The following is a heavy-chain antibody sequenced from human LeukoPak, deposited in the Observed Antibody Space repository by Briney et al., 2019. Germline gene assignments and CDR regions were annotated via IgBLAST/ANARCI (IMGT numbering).Heavy chain of an antibody. Sequence: ASVKVSCKASGYTFTGYYMHWVRQAPGQGLEWMGWIYTNSGGTNYAQKFQGRVTMTRDTSISTAYMELSRLRSDDTAVYYCARGKLIAAAIGPAGWFDPWGQGTLVTVSS. J-gene: IGHJ5*02. CDR3: ARGKLIAAAIGPAGWFDP. V-gene: IGHV1-2*02. D-gene: IGHD6-13*01. CDR2: IYTNSGGT. CDR1: GYTFTGYY.